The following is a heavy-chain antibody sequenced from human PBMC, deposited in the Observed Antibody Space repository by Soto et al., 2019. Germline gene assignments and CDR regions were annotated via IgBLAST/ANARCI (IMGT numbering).Heavy chain of an antibody. V-gene: IGHV1-69*06. CDR1: GGTFSSYA. D-gene: IGHD3-9*01. CDR3: ARAPRDYDILTGYYYYYYGMDV. Sequence: SVKVSCKASGGTFSSYAISWVRQAPGQGLEWMGGIIPIFGTANYAQKFQGRVTITADKSTSTAYMELSSLRSEDTAVYYCARAPRDYDILTGYYYYYYGMDVWGQGTTVTVSS. CDR2: IIPIFGTA. J-gene: IGHJ6*02.